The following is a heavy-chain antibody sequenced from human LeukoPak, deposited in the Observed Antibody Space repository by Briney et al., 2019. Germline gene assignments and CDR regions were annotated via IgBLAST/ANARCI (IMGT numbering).Heavy chain of an antibody. CDR2: INWNGGST. D-gene: IGHD6-13*01. CDR1: GFSFDDYG. CDR3: ARGTGSSSPFDY. V-gene: IGHV3-20*01. J-gene: IGHJ4*02. Sequence: PGGSLRLSCAASGFSFDDYGMGWVRQAPGKGLEWVSGINWNGGSTGYADSVKGRFTISRDNAKNSLYLQMNSLRAEDTALYHCARGTGSSSPFDYWGQGTLVTVSS.